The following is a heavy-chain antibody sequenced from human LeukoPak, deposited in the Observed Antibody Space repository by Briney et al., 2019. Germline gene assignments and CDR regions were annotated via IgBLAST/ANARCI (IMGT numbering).Heavy chain of an antibody. J-gene: IGHJ4*02. D-gene: IGHD4-11*01. CDR1: GYTFTSYY. CDR3: ARWTTTYLDY. V-gene: IGHV1-46*01. Sequence: ASVNVSCKASGYTFTSYYMHWVRQAAGQGLEWMGTINPSGGSTSYAQKFQGRVTMTRDTSTSTVYMELSSLRSEDTAVYYCARWTTTYLDYWGQGTLVTVSS. CDR2: INPSGGST.